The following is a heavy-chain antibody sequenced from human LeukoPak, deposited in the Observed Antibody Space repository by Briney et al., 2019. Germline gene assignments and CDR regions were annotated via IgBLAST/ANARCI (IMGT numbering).Heavy chain of an antibody. V-gene: IGHV5-51*01. J-gene: IGHJ4*02. CDR3: ARSRVWGDSRWAFDY. D-gene: IGHD3-16*01. Sequence: GDSLKISCQGSGYSFSSFWVGWVRQTPGKGLEWMGVVYPDVSAATYSPSFQGQLTFSPDNPLDTAYPQWSSLRASDTGIYFCARSRVWGDSRWAFDYWGQGTPVTVSS. CDR2: VYPDVSAA. CDR1: GYSFSSFW.